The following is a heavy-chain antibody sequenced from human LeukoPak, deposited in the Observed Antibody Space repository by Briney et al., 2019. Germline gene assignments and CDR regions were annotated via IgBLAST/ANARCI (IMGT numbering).Heavy chain of an antibody. CDR2: INHSGST. J-gene: IGHJ4*02. D-gene: IGHD2-2*01. CDR3: ARVPGYFYFGQLLFSHFDY. V-gene: IGHV4-34*01. Sequence: SETLSLTCAVYGGSFSVYYWSWIRQPPGKGLEWIGEINHSGSTNYNPSLKSRVTISVDTSKNQFSLKLSSVTAADTAVYYCARVPGYFYFGQLLFSHFDYWGQGTLVTVSS. CDR1: GGSFSVYY.